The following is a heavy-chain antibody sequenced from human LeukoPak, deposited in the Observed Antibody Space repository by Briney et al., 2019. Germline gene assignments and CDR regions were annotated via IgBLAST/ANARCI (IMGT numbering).Heavy chain of an antibody. CDR1: GFTFSSYA. CDR3: ARESYSVDY. CDR2: ISYDGSNK. V-gene: IGHV3-30*04. D-gene: IGHD1-26*01. J-gene: IGHJ4*02. Sequence: GGSLRLSCAASGFTFSSYAMHWVRQAPGKGLEWVAVISYDGSNKYYADSVKGRFTISRDNSKNTLYLQMNSLRAEDTAVYYCARESYSVDYWGQGTLVTVSS.